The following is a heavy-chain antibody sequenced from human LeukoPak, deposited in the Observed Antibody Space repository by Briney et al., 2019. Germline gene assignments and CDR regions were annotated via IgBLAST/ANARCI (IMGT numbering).Heavy chain of an antibody. V-gene: IGHV5-10-1*01. D-gene: IGHD5-24*01. Sequence: GESLKISCEGSGYSFTSYWISWVRQMPGKGLEWMGRIDPSDSYTNYSPSFQGHVTISADKSISTAYLQWSSLKASDTAMYYCARHIGPDGPPGDYWGQGTLVTVSS. CDR2: IDPSDSYT. CDR3: ARHIGPDGPPGDY. CDR1: GYSFTSYW. J-gene: IGHJ4*02.